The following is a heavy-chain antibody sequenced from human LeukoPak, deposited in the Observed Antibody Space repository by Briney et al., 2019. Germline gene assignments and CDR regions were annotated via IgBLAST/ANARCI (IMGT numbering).Heavy chain of an antibody. CDR2: MYYSGST. J-gene: IGHJ5*02. D-gene: IGHD3-22*01. CDR3: ARPYYYDSRIDP. CDR1: GGSISSGDYY. Sequence: PSQTLSLACTVSGGSISSGDYYWSWIRQPPGKGLEWIAYMYYSGSTYYNPSLKSRVTMSADTSKNQLSLKLSSVTAADTAVYYCARPYYYDSRIDPWGQGILVTVSS. V-gene: IGHV4-30-4*01.